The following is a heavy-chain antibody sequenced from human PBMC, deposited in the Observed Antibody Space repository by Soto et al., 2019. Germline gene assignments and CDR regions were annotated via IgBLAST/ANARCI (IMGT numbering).Heavy chain of an antibody. J-gene: IGHJ6*03. V-gene: IGHV1-18*01. CDR1: GYTFTSYG. D-gene: IGHD2-2*01. CDR2: ISAYNGNT. Sequence: ASVKVSCKASGYTFTSYGISWVRQAPGQGLEWMGWISAYNGNTNYAQKLQGRVTMTTDTSTSTAYMELRSLRSYDTAVYYCARVGYCSSTSCPISPYYYYMDVWGKGTTVTVSS. CDR3: ARVGYCSSTSCPISPYYYYMDV.